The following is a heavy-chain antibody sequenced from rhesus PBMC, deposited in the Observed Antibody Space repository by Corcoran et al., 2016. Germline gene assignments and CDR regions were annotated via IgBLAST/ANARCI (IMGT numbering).Heavy chain of an antibody. J-gene: IGHJ2*01. Sequence: VQLQESGPGLLKPSETLSLTCAVSGGSISGVSGWGWLRPPPGTRLVWIASFYHNGGNTFYNPSRKSRVTISTDTSKNQFSLKLSSVAAADTAVYFCARDRETPSKGWYFDLWGPGTPITISS. CDR2: FYHNGGNT. D-gene: IGHD1-44*01. CDR3: ARDRETPSKGWYFDL. CDR1: GGSISGVSG. V-gene: IGHV4S7*01.